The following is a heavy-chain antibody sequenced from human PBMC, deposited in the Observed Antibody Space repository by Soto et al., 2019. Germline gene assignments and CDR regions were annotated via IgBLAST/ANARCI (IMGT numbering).Heavy chain of an antibody. CDR3: ARRCNWNCTRFDI. J-gene: IGHJ3*02. CDR1: GFTFSSYS. V-gene: IGHV3-48*02. D-gene: IGHD1-1*01. CDR2: ISSSSSTI. Sequence: EVQLVESGGGLVQPGGSLRLCCAASGFTFSSYSMNWVRQAPGKGLEWVSYISSSSSTIYYADSVKGRFTISRDNAKNSLYLQMNSLRDEDTAVYYCARRCNWNCTRFDIWGQGTMVTVSS.